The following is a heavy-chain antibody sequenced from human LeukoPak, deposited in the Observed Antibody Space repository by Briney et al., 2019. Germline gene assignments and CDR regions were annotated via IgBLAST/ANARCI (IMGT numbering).Heavy chain of an antibody. CDR1: GGSFSGYY. J-gene: IGHJ3*02. V-gene: IGHV4-34*01. Sequence: SETLSLTCAVYGGSFSGYYWSWIRQPPGKGLEWIGEINHSGSTNYNPSLKSRVTISVDTSKNQFSLMLSSVTAADTAVYYCARLRLKYYDFWSGYSQGAFDIWGQGTMVTVSS. D-gene: IGHD3-3*01. CDR3: ARLRLKYYDFWSGYSQGAFDI. CDR2: INHSGST.